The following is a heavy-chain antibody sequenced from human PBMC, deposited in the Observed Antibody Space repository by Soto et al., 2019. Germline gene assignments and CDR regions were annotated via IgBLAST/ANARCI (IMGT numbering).Heavy chain of an antibody. Sequence: GGSLRLSCAASGFTFSSYAMSWVRQAPGKGLEWVSAISGSGGSTYYADSVKGRFTISRDNSKNTLYLQMNSLRAEDTAVYYCAKDMRGAARPYQGWYFDLWGRGTLVTVSS. J-gene: IGHJ2*01. CDR2: ISGSGGST. CDR3: AKDMRGAARPYQGWYFDL. V-gene: IGHV3-23*01. CDR1: GFTFSSYA. D-gene: IGHD6-6*01.